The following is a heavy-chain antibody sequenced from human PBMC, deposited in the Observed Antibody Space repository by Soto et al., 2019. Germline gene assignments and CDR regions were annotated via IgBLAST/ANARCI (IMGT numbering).Heavy chain of an antibody. D-gene: IGHD3-22*01. CDR2: ISSSDNII. CDR3: ARDRGYYDSSGYFDY. CDR1: GFIFSVYY. Sequence: GGSLRLSCAASGFIFSVYYMSWIRQAPGKGLEWISYISSSDNIIYYADSVKGRFTISRDNAKNSLYLQMNSLRAEDTAVYYCARDRGYYDSSGYFDYWGQGTLVTVSS. J-gene: IGHJ4*02. V-gene: IGHV3-11*01.